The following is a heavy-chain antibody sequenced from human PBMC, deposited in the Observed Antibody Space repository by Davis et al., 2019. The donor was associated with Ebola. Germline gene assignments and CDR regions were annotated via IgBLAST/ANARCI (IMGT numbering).Heavy chain of an antibody. CDR2: IIPIFGTA. D-gene: IGHD3-3*01. CDR1: GGTFSSYA. CDR3: ARGEGASDDFWSGYPDGMDV. Sequence: SVKVSCKASGGTFSSYAISWVRQAPGQGLEWMGGIIPIFGTANYAQKFQGRVTITADKSTSTAYMELSSLRSEDTAVYYCARGEGASDDFWSGYPDGMDVWGQGTTVTVSS. J-gene: IGHJ6*02. V-gene: IGHV1-69*06.